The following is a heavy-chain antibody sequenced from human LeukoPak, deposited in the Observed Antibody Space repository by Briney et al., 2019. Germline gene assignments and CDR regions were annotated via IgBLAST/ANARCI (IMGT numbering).Heavy chain of an antibody. Sequence: GGSLRLSCAASGFTFSSYAMSWVRQAPGKGLEWVSGITGSGGNTYYADSVKGRFTISRDNSKNRLYLRMNSLGAEDTAVYYCAKDREQRWLHLGAFDMWGQGTMVTVSS. J-gene: IGHJ3*02. CDR1: GFTFSSYA. V-gene: IGHV3-23*01. CDR3: AKDREQRWLHLGAFDM. D-gene: IGHD5-24*01. CDR2: ITGSGGNT.